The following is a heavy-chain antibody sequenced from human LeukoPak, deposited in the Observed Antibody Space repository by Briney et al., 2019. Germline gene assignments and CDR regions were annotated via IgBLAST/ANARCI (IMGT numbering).Heavy chain of an antibody. D-gene: IGHD4-17*01. CDR2: IIPILGIA. CDR1: GGTFSSYA. CDR3: ARDIGSSDYGDYFDY. Sequence: ASVKVSCKASGGTFSSYAISWVRQAPGQGLEWMGRIIPILGIANYAQKFQGRVTITADKSTSTAYMELSSLRSEDTAVYYCARDIGSSDYGDYFDYWGLGTLVTVSS. J-gene: IGHJ4*02. V-gene: IGHV1-69*04.